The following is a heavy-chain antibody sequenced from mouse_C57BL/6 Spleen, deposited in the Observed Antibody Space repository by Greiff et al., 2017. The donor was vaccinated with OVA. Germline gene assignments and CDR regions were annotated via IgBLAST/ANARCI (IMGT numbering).Heavy chain of an antibody. CDR3: ARSETGYYFDY. Sequence: QVHVKQSGAELARPGASVKLSCKASGYTFTSYGISWVKQRTGQGLEWIGEIYPRSGNTYYNEKFKGKATLTADKSSSTAYMELRSLTSEDSAVYFCARSETGYYFDYWGQGTTLTVSS. CDR1: GYTFTSYG. CDR2: IYPRSGNT. D-gene: IGHD4-1*01. V-gene: IGHV1-81*01. J-gene: IGHJ2*01.